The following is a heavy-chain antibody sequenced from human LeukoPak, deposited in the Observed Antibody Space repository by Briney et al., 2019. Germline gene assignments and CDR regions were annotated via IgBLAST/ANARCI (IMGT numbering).Heavy chain of an antibody. D-gene: IGHD3-10*01. CDR2: INHGGGT. CDR3: ARGRIGGSRRHGSPI. CDR1: GGSLSDYI. Sequence: SETLSHTCAVYGGSLSDYIWSWIRQPPGKGLEWVGEINHGGGTNSNPSLRSRLTMSVDTSKNQLSLTLSSVTAADTALYYCARGRIGGSRRHGSPIWGQGTMVTVSS. V-gene: IGHV4-34*01. J-gene: IGHJ3*02.